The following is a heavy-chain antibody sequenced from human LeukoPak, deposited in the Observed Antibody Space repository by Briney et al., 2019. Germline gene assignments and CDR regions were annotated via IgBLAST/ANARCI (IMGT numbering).Heavy chain of an antibody. CDR3: ARGISEAAAGSPAGGAFDI. CDR2: IYHSGGT. V-gene: IGHV4-38-2*02. CDR1: GYSISSGYY. Sequence: SETLSLTCTVSGYSISSGYYWGWIRQPPGKGLEWIGSIYHSGGTYYNPSLKSRVTISVDTSKNQFSLKLSSVTAADTAVYYCARGISEAAAGSPAGGAFDIWGQGTMVTVSS. D-gene: IGHD6-13*01. J-gene: IGHJ3*02.